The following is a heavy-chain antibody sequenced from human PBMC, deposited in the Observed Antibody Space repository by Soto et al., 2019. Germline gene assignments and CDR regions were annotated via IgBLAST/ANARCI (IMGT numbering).Heavy chain of an antibody. CDR1: GFTFSSYA. CDR2: ISGSGGST. V-gene: IGHV3-23*01. Sequence: PVGSLRLSCAASGFTFSSYAMSWVRQAPGKGLEWVSAISGSGGSTYYADSVKGRFTISRDNSKNTLYLQMNSLRAEDTAVYYCASNLYYYDSSGYSNPYFDYWGQGTLVTVSS. J-gene: IGHJ4*02. CDR3: ASNLYYYDSSGYSNPYFDY. D-gene: IGHD3-22*01.